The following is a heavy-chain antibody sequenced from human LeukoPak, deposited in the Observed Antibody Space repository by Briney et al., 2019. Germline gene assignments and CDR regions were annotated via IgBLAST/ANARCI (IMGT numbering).Heavy chain of an antibody. CDR2: IIPILGIA. CDR1: GGTFSSYA. J-gene: IGHJ3*01. V-gene: IGHV1-69*04. CDR3: AHGSYPLDAFDF. Sequence: ASVKVSCKASGGTFSSYAISWVRQAPGQGLEWMGRIIPILGIANYAQKFQGRVTITADKSTSTAYMELSSLRSEDTAVYYCAHGSYPLDAFDFWGQGTMVTVSS. D-gene: IGHD1-26*01.